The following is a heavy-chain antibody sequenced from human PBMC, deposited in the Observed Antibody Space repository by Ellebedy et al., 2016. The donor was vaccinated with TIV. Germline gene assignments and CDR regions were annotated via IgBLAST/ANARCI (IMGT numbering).Heavy chain of an antibody. J-gene: IGHJ5*02. CDR3: ARRASYGDYAVQVNSWFDP. V-gene: IGHV3-7*01. CDR2: IYQDGSEK. D-gene: IGHD4-17*01. CDR1: GFTFRSYW. Sequence: GESLKISCAASGFTFRSYWMSWVRQAPGKGLEWVANIYQDGSEKYYVDSVKGRFTVSRDNGKNSLYLQMNGLRVEDTGVYYCARRASYGDYAVQVNSWFDPWGQGTLVTVSS.